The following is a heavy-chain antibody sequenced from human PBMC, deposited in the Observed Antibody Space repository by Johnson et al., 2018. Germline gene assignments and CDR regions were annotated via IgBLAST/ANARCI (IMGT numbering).Heavy chain of an antibody. CDR1: GFTFSNSA. Sequence: VQLVETGGGVVQPGRSLRLSCAASGFTFSNSAMHWVRQAPGKGLEWVAVISDDGSNTYYADPVKGRFTISIDNSKNTLYLQMNRLRAEDTAVYYCARDNGGKQSRSPLSLWGQGTLVTVSA. D-gene: IGHD2-8*01. CDR2: ISDDGSNT. J-gene: IGHJ4*02. V-gene: IGHV3-30-3*01. CDR3: ARDNGGKQSRSPLSL.